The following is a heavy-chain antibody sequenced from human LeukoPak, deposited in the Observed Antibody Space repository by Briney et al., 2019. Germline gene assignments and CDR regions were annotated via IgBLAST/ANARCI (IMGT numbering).Heavy chain of an antibody. CDR3: AKARSSGVYYYGSGSYLFDY. V-gene: IGHV3-23*01. J-gene: IGHJ4*02. CDR1: GFTFTSHA. D-gene: IGHD3-10*01. Sequence: GGSLRLSCTASGFTFTSHAMTWVRQPPGKGLEWLSAINDSGGNTVYADSVKGRLTISRDSSKNTLFLQMSHLRDEDTAVYYCAKARSSGVYYYGSGSYLFDYWGQGTLVTVSS. CDR2: INDSGGNT.